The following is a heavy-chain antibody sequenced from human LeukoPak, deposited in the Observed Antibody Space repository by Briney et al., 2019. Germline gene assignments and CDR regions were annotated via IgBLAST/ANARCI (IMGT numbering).Heavy chain of an antibody. D-gene: IGHD3-22*01. CDR2: ISNDGSIT. V-gene: IGHV3-74*01. Sequence: PGGSLRLSCAASGFTFSNYWMQWVRQVPGKGLVWVSRISNDGSITSYADSVKGRFTISRDNSKNTLYLQMNSLRAEDTAVYYCAKDGLVVIPDDFGYWGQGTLVTVSS. CDR1: GFTFSNYW. CDR3: AKDGLVVIPDDFGY. J-gene: IGHJ4*02.